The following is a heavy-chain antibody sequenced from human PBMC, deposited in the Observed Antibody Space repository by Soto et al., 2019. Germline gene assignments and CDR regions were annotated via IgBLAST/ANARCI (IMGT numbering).Heavy chain of an antibody. CDR1: GGSLSHVGYY. V-gene: IGHV4-31*03. CDR3: AREISDGDCFDY. D-gene: IGHD4-17*01. CDR2: IYYSGST. J-gene: IGHJ4*02. Sequence: LAVTRSISGGSLSHVGYYLSGIRQHPGKGLEWIADIYYSGSTNYNPSLKSRVTITVDTYKNQSPLKLSSGTAADTAVEYCAREISDGDCFDYWGQGTLVTVSS.